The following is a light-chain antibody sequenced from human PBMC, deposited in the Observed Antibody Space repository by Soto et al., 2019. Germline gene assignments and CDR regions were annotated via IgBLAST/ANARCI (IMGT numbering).Light chain of an antibody. CDR1: QSVSSNY. CDR2: SAF. J-gene: IGKJ1*01. V-gene: IGKV3-20*01. CDR3: RDYGSSPWT. Sequence: EIVLTQSPGTLSLSPGERGTLSCRASQSVSSNYLAWSQQKPDQAPRLLIYSAFSRATGIPDRFSGSEYGTCFILSISRLEPEDFAGYYCRDYGSSPWTFGQGTKVDIK.